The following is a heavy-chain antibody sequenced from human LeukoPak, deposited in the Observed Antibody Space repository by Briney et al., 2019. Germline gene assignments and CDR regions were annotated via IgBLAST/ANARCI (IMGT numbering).Heavy chain of an antibody. CDR3: ARDGGYGYNFYDAFDI. Sequence: GGSLRLSCAASGFTFSSYAMHWVRQAPGKGLEWVAVISYDGSNKYYADSVKGRFTIPRDNSKNTLYLQMNSLRAEDTAVYYCARDGGYGYNFYDAFDIWGQGTMVTVSS. J-gene: IGHJ3*02. D-gene: IGHD5-24*01. CDR2: ISYDGSNK. V-gene: IGHV3-30-3*01. CDR1: GFTFSSYA.